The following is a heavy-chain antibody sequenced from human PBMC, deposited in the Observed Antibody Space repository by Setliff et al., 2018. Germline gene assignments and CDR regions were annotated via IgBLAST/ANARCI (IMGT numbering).Heavy chain of an antibody. CDR1: GGSMGSYY. V-gene: IGHV4-4*07. CDR3: ARDPVTTTSRRVIDY. Sequence: SETLSLTCTVSGGSMGSYYWTWIRQSAGKGLEWIGRVYTTGSTAFNPSLNSRVTMSLDTSKNQFSLKLSSVTAADTAVYYCARDPVTTTSRRVIDYWGQGTLVTVSS. D-gene: IGHD4-17*01. CDR2: VYTTGST. J-gene: IGHJ4*02.